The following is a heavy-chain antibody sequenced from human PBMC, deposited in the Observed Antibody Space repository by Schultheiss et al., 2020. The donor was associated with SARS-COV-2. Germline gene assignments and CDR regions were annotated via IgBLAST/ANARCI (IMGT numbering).Heavy chain of an antibody. V-gene: IGHV3-23*01. D-gene: IGHD6-19*01. CDR2: ISGSGGST. J-gene: IGHJ4*02. Sequence: GESLKISCAASGFTFSSYAMSWVRQAPGKGLEWVSAISGSGGSTYYADSVKGRFTISRDNSKNTLYLQMNSLRAEDTAVYYCARDVAVAGGDYWGQGTLVTVSS. CDR3: ARDVAVAGGDY. CDR1: GFTFSSYA.